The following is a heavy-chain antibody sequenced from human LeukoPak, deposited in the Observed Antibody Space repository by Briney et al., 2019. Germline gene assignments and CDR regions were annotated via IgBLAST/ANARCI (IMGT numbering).Heavy chain of an antibody. J-gene: IGHJ4*02. V-gene: IGHV3-21*01. Sequence: SGGSLRLSCAASGFTFSSYSMNWVRQAPGKGLEWVSSISSSSSYIYYADSVKGRFTIFRDNSKNTLYLQMNSLRAEDTAVYYCARNRGNYYDSSGLDYWGQGTLVTVSS. D-gene: IGHD3-22*01. CDR3: ARNRGNYYDSSGLDY. CDR2: ISSSSSYI. CDR1: GFTFSSYS.